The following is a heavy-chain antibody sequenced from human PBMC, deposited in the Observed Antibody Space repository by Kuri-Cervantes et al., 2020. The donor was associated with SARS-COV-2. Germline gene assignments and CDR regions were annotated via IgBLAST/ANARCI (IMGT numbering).Heavy chain of an antibody. V-gene: IGHV3-9*02. J-gene: IGHJ4*02. CDR1: GFTSDDYA. CDR3: ARVRKVGANDY. D-gene: IGHD1-26*01. Sequence: SLKISCAVSGFTSDDYAMHWVRQAPGKGLEWVSGISWNSGSIGYADSVKGRFTISRDNAKNSLYLQMNSLRAEDTAVYYCARVRKVGANDYWGQGTLVTVSS. CDR2: ISWNSGSI.